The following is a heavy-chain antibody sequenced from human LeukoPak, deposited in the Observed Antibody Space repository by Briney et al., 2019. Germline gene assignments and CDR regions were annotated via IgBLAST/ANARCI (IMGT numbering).Heavy chain of an antibody. V-gene: IGHV3-30*02. CDR3: ARFEGYYDSSGYYPGSSPYFDY. J-gene: IGHJ4*02. Sequence: QPGGSLRLSCAASGLTFGSYGMHWVRQAPGKGLEWVAFIRYDGSNKYYADSVKGRFTISRDNSKNTLYLQMNSLRAEDTAVYYCARFEGYYDSSGYYPGSSPYFDYWGQGTLVTVSS. CDR2: IRYDGSNK. D-gene: IGHD3-22*01. CDR1: GLTFGSYG.